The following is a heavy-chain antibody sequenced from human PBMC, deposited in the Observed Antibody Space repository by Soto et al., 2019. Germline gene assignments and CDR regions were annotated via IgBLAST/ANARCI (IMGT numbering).Heavy chain of an antibody. Sequence: SETLSLTCTVSGGSINNYYWSWIRQPPGKELEWIGYIYYSGSTNYNPSLQGRVTISLDTSKNQFSLKLTSVTAADTAVYYCARSWPSAILSFDPWGQGTLVTVSS. V-gene: IGHV4-59*01. J-gene: IGHJ5*02. CDR3: ARSWPSAILSFDP. CDR2: IYYSGST. D-gene: IGHD2-21*02. CDR1: GGSINNYY.